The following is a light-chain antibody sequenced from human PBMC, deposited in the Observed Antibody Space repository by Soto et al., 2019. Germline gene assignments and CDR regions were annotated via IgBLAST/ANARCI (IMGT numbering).Light chain of an antibody. CDR1: QSVSSY. CDR3: QQRSNWPRT. Sequence: EIVLPQSPAPLSLSPGERGTLSCRASQSVSSYLAWYQQKPGQAPRLLIYDASNRATGIPARFSGSGSGTDFTLTISSLEPEDFAVYYCQQRSNWPRTFGQGTKVDIK. CDR2: DAS. J-gene: IGKJ1*01. V-gene: IGKV3-11*01.